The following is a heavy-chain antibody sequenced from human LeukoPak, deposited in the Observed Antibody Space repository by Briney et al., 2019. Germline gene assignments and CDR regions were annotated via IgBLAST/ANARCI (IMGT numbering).Heavy chain of an antibody. V-gene: IGHV3-23*01. CDR3: AKIPTYCSSTSCYSGGYGMDV. D-gene: IGHD2-2*02. Sequence: QSGVSLTLSCAASRFIQSSYAMSWLRQARGKGVEWVSAISGSGGSTYYAVSVKGRFTISRDNSKNTLYLKMNSLRAEDTAVYYCAKIPTYCSSTSCYSGGYGMDVWGQGTTVTVSS. J-gene: IGHJ6*02. CDR2: ISGSGGST. CDR1: RFIQSSYA.